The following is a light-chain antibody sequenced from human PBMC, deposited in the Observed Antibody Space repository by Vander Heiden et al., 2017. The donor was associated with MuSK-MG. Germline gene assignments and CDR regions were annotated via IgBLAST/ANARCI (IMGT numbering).Light chain of an antibody. CDR2: EDN. J-gene: IGLJ3*02. Sequence: NLVLTQPHSVSDSPGKTVTISCTRRTVSFATHYVQWYQQRPGSSPTTIIYEDNKRPSGVPDRFSGSSDSSSNSASLTISGLQTEDEADYYCQSYDDRSQVFGGGTKLTVL. CDR3: QSYDDRSQV. CDR1: TVSFATHY. V-gene: IGLV6-57*01.